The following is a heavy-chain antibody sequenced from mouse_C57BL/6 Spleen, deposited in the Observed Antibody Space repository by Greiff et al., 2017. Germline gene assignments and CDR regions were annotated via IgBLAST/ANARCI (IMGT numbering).Heavy chain of an antibody. CDR3: ARGNYYADD. J-gene: IGHJ2*01. CDR1: GFTFSSYA. Sequence: EVKLQESGGGLVKPGGSLKLSCAASGFTFSSYAMSWVRQTPEKRLEWVATISDGGSYTYYPDNVKGRFTISRDNAKNNLYLQMSHLKSEDTAMYYCARGNYYADDWGQGTTRTVSA. V-gene: IGHV5-4*03. D-gene: IGHD2-1*01. CDR2: ISDGGSYT.